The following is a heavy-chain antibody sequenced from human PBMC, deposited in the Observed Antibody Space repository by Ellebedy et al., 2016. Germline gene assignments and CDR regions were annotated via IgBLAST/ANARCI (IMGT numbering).Heavy chain of an antibody. CDR2: ITGDTSTT. D-gene: IGHD6-13*01. V-gene: IGHV3-23*01. Sequence: GGSLRLSCAASGFTLNNYAMTWIRQAVGEGLEWVSAITGDTSTTYYADSVKDRFTISRDNSRNTLYLQMNSLRVEDTALYYCVRGSTSGSWVTMDYWGQGALVTVSS. J-gene: IGHJ4*02. CDR1: GFTLNNYA. CDR3: VRGSTSGSWVTMDY.